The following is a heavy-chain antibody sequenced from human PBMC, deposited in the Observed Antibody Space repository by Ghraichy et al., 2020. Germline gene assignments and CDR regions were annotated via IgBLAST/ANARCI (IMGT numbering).Heavy chain of an antibody. Sequence: TLSLTCTVSGGSISSGGYYWNWIRHLPGKGLEYIGYIYYSGSTYYNPSLKSRVTISVDTSKNQFSLKLTSVSAADTAIYYCARFPCSDGSCYYLDYWGQGTLVTVSS. J-gene: IGHJ4*02. CDR2: IYYSGST. CDR3: ARFPCSDGSCYYLDY. V-gene: IGHV4-31*03. CDR1: GGSISSGGYY. D-gene: IGHD2-15*01.